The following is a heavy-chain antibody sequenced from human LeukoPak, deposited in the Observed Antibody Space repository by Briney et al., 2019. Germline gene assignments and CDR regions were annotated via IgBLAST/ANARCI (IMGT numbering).Heavy chain of an antibody. Sequence: SETLSLTCAVSGYSISSGYYWGRIRQPPGKGLEWIGSIYHSGSTYYNPSLKSRVTISVDTSKNQFSLKLSSVTAADTAVYYCARHGYGIVVVPAAIPDAFDIWGQGTMVTVSS. V-gene: IGHV4-38-2*01. D-gene: IGHD2-2*02. CDR2: IYHSGST. CDR1: GYSISSGYY. CDR3: ARHGYGIVVVPAAIPDAFDI. J-gene: IGHJ3*02.